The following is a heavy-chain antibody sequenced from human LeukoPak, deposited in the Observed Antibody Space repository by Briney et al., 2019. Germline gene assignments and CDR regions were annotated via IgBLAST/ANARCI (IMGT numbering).Heavy chain of an antibody. CDR1: GYTLTELS. J-gene: IGHJ6*03. CDR3: ASQGNYYGSGSYPNYYYYMDV. V-gene: IGHV1-69*13. D-gene: IGHD3-10*01. CDR2: IIPIFGTA. Sequence: SVKVSCKVSGYTLTELSMHWVRQAPGQGLEWMGGIIPIFGTANYAQKFQGRVTITADESTSTAYMELSSLRSEDTAVYYCASQGNYYGSGSYPNYYYYMDVWGKGTTVTISS.